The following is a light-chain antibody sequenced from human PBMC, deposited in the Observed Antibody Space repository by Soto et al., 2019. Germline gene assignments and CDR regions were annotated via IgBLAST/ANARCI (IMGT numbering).Light chain of an antibody. CDR3: MQGLQTLPT. V-gene: IGKV2-28*01. CDR2: LTS. Sequence: DLVMTQSPLSLPVTPGEPASISCRSSQSLLHSDGYNYLDWYLQKPGQSPQLLIYLTSKRASGVPDRFRGSGSGTDFILKISRVEAEDVGVYYCMQGLQTLPTFGPGTKVHIK. CDR1: QSLLHSDGYNY. J-gene: IGKJ3*01.